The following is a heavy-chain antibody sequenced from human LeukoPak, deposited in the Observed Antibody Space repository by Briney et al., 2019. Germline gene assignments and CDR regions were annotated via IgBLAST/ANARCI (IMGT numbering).Heavy chain of an antibody. CDR2: IYYSGST. CDR3: ARTSYYGSGSYDY. D-gene: IGHD3-10*01. CDR1: GGSISYYY. Sequence: PSETLSLTCFVTGGSISYYYWSWIRQPAGKGLEWIGSIYYSGSTYYNPSLKSRVTISVDASKNQFSLKLTSVTAADTAVYYCARTSYYGSGSYDYWGQGTLVTVSS. V-gene: IGHV4-59*05. J-gene: IGHJ4*02.